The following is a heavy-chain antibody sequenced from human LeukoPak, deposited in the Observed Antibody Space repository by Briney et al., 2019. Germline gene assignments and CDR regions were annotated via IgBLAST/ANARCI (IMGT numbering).Heavy chain of an antibody. CDR1: GGSISSYY. Sequence: SETLSLTCTVSGGSISSYYWSWIRQPAGKGLEWIGRIYTSGSTNYNPSLKSRVTMSVDTSKNQFSLKLSSVTAADTAVYYCARAGRDYYGSGTAPYYYYYMDVWGKGTTVTISS. J-gene: IGHJ6*03. CDR2: IYTSGST. CDR3: ARAGRDYYGSGTAPYYYYYMDV. D-gene: IGHD3-10*01. V-gene: IGHV4-4*07.